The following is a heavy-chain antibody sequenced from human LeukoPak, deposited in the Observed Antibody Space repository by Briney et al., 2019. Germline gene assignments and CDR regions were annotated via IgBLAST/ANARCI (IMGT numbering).Heavy chain of an antibody. CDR1: GGSISPYY. CDR3: ARLGFCRGDNCLDDY. Sequence: SETLSLTCTVSGGSISPYYWSWIRQPPGKGLEWIGYIYYTGGTNYNPSLKSRVTIPVDTSKNQFSLKLSSVTATDTAVYYCARLGFCRGDNCLDDYWGQGTLVTVSS. V-gene: IGHV4-59*08. CDR2: IYYTGGT. J-gene: IGHJ4*02. D-gene: IGHD2-15*01.